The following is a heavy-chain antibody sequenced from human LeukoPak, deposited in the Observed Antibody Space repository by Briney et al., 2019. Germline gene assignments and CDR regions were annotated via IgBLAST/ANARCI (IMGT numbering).Heavy chain of an antibody. D-gene: IGHD3-10*01. Sequence: GGSLRLSCAASGFTFSSYWMHWVRQAPGKGLVWVPRINSDGSSTSYADSVKGRFTISRDNARNTLYLQMNSLRAEDTAVYYCARASGSYYTVDYWGQGTLVTVSS. CDR3: ARASGSYYTVDY. J-gene: IGHJ4*02. CDR1: GFTFSSYW. CDR2: INSDGSST. V-gene: IGHV3-74*01.